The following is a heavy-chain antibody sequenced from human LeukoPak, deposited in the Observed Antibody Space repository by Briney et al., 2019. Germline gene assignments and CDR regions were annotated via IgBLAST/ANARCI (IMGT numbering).Heavy chain of an antibody. V-gene: IGHV4-61*02. D-gene: IGHD2-15*01. CDR3: ARTTEGYCRGRSCYSYYYYMDV. CDR2: IYTSGST. J-gene: IGHJ6*03. CDR1: GGSISSGSYY. Sequence: SETLSLTCTVSGGSISSGSYYWSWIRQPAGKGLEWIGRIYTSGSTNYNPSLKSRVTISVDTSKNQFSLKLSSVTAADTAVYYCARTTEGYCRGRSCYSYYYYMDVWGKGTTVTVSS.